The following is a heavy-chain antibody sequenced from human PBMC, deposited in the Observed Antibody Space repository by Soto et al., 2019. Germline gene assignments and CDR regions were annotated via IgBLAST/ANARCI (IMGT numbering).Heavy chain of an antibody. V-gene: IGHV1-46*01. CDR3: ARGLVLGGYYFDY. J-gene: IGHJ4*02. D-gene: IGHD2-8*02. CDR1: GYTFTSYY. Sequence: ASVKVSCKASGYTFTSYYMHWVRQAPGQGLEWMGIINPSGGSTSYAQKFQGRVTITADESTSTAYMELSSLRSEDTAVYYCARGLVLGGYYFDYWGQGTLVTVSS. CDR2: INPSGGST.